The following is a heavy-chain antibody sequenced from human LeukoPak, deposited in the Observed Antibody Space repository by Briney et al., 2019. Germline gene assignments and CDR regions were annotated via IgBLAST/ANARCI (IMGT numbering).Heavy chain of an antibody. D-gene: IGHD3-10*01. J-gene: IGHJ1*01. CDR2: IGHTGSVT. CDR1: GFTFGIYS. CDR3: VRDGAVVTSGSYPWRYFQY. Sequence: GGSLRLSCTGSGFTFGIYSTNWVRHAPGKGLEWVSYIGHTGSVTDYADSVKGRFTVSRDNAKNSLYLQMNTLRAEDTAVYYCVRDGAVVTSGSYPWRYFQYWGLGTLVTVSS. V-gene: IGHV3-48*04.